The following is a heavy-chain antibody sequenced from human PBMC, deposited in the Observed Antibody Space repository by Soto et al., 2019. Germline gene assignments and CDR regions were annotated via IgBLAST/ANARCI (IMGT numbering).Heavy chain of an antibody. Sequence: ASVKVSCKASGYTFTGYYMHWVRQAPGQGLEWMGWINPNSGGTNYAQKLQGRVTMTRNTSISTAYMELSRLRSDDTAVYYCARDYSGYTSPDYYYYGMDVWGQGTTVTVSS. V-gene: IGHV1-2*02. CDR1: GYTFTGYY. D-gene: IGHD5-12*01. J-gene: IGHJ6*02. CDR2: INPNSGGT. CDR3: ARDYSGYTSPDYYYYGMDV.